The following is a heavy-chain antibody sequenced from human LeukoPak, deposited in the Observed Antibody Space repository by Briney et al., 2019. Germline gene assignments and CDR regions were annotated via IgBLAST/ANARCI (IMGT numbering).Heavy chain of an antibody. Sequence: SVKVSCKASGGTFITYAIIWVRQAPGQGLEWVGGIVPLFGTADYAQNFQGRVTIIADESTSTAYMELNSLTSEDTAVYYCAFDGEWEPNGVAYWGQGTLVTVSS. V-gene: IGHV1-69*13. CDR2: IVPLFGTA. J-gene: IGHJ4*02. CDR3: AFDGEWEPNGVAY. CDR1: GGTFITYA. D-gene: IGHD1-26*01.